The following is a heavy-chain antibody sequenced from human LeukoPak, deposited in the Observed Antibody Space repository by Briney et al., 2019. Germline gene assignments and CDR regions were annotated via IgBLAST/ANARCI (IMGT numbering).Heavy chain of an antibody. V-gene: IGHV3-21*04. CDR2: ISSSSSYI. J-gene: IGHJ3*02. CDR3: AKAEGNDWGLDAFDI. CDR1: GFTFSSYS. D-gene: IGHD1-1*01. Sequence: PGGSLRLSCAASGFTFSSYSMNWVRQAPGKGLEWVSSISSSSSYIYYADSVKGRFTISRDNAKNSLYLQMNSLRAEDTAVYYCAKAEGNDWGLDAFDIWGQGTMVTVSS.